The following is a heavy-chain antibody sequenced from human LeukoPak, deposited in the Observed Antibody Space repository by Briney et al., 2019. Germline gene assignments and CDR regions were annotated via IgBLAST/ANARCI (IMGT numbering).Heavy chain of an antibody. CDR3: ARLGSSAPLTYFDY. Sequence: SETLSLTCTVSGGSISSSSYYWGWIRQPPGKGLEWIGNIYYSGSTYYNPSLKSRVTISADTSKNQFSLKLSSVTAADSAMYYCARLGSSAPLTYFDYWGQGTLVTVST. V-gene: IGHV4-39*01. CDR2: IYYSGST. CDR1: GGSISSSSYY. D-gene: IGHD6-19*01. J-gene: IGHJ4*02.